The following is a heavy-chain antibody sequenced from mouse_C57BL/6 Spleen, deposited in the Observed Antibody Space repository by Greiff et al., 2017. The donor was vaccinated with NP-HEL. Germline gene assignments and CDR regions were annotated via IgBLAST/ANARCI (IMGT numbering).Heavy chain of an antibody. Sequence: VQLQQSGAELVKPGASVKLSCKASGYTFTSYWMHWVKQRPGQGLEWIGMIHPNSGSTNYHEKFKSKATLTVDKSSSTAYMQLSSLTSEDSAVYYCARDYYGSSGSYWGQGTTLTVAS. CDR1: GYTFTSYW. V-gene: IGHV1-64*01. D-gene: IGHD1-1*01. CDR3: ARDYYGSSGSY. J-gene: IGHJ2*01. CDR2: IHPNSGST.